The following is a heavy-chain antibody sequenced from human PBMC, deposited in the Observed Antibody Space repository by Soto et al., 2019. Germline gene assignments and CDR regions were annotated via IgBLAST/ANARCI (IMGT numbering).Heavy chain of an antibody. D-gene: IGHD3-10*01. Sequence: SQTLSLPCTVSGGSISSYYWSWIRQPPGKGLEWIGYIYYSGSTNYNPSLKSRVTISVDTSKNQFSLKLSSVTAADTAVYYCARHSPPDYYGSGSYYNAYFDYWGQGTLVTVSS. V-gene: IGHV4-59*08. CDR2: IYYSGST. J-gene: IGHJ4*02. CDR3: ARHSPPDYYGSGSYYNAYFDY. CDR1: GGSISSYY.